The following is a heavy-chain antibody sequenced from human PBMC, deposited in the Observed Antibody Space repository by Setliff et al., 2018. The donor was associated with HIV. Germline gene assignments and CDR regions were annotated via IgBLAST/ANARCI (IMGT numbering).Heavy chain of an antibody. V-gene: IGHV3-15*07. D-gene: IGHD2-15*01. Sequence: GGSLRLSCAASGFSFSNAWMDWVRQAPGKGLEWVGRGYTKTDGGTADYAAPVKGRFTISRDDSKNVVSLQMDSLKTEDTAVYYCTADLPDSAPYCFDYWGQGALVTVSS. J-gene: IGHJ4*02. CDR2: GYTKTDGGTA. CDR3: TADLPDSAPYCFDY. CDR1: GFSFSNAW.